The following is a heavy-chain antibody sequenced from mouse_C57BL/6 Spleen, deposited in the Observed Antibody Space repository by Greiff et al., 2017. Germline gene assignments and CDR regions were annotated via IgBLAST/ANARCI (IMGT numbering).Heavy chain of an antibody. J-gene: IGHJ1*03. Sequence: VQLKQSGPELVKPGASVKISCKASGYTFTDYYMNWVKQSHGKSLEWIGDINPNNGGTSYNQKFKGKATLTVDKSSSTAYMELRSLTSEGSAVYYCARSGSTVVEGYFDVWGTGTTVTVSS. V-gene: IGHV1-26*01. D-gene: IGHD1-1*01. CDR2: INPNNGGT. CDR1: GYTFTDYY. CDR3: ARSGSTVVEGYFDV.